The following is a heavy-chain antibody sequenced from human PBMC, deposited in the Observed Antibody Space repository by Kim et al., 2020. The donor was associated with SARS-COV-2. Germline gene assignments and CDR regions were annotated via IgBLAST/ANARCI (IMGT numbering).Heavy chain of an antibody. V-gene: IGHV3-15*01. J-gene: IGHJ4*02. D-gene: IGHD4-17*01. CDR2: T. CDR3: TTVSYGDIPGY. Sequence: TDYAAPVKGRFTISRDDSKNTLYRQMNSLKPEDTAVYYCTTVSYGDIPGYWGQGTLVTVSS.